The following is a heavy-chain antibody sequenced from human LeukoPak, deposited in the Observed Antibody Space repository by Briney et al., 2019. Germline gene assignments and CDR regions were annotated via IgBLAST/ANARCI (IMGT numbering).Heavy chain of an antibody. J-gene: IGHJ4*02. V-gene: IGHV1-2*02. CDR2: INPRDGGT. CDR1: GYTFTDYY. CDR3: AREGNGLLSKDLDY. D-gene: IGHD2-15*01. Sequence: ASVKVSCKGPGYTFTDYYLHWVRQAPGQGLEWVGYINPRDGGTSSPPNFRGRVTMTTDASSSTVYMELSRLTSDDTAIYYCAREGNGLLSKDLDYWGQGTLATVSS.